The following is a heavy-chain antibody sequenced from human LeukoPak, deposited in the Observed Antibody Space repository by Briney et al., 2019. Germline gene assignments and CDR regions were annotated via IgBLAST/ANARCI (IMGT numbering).Heavy chain of an antibody. CDR3: ARRPRYSGSYLFDY. CDR1: GYTYTGYY. CDR2: INPNSGGT. D-gene: IGHD1-26*01. Sequence: GASVKVSCKASGYTYTGYYMHWVRQAPGQGLEWKGWINPNSGGTNYAQKFQGRVTMTRDTSISTAYMELSRLRSDDTAVYYCARRPRYSGSYLFDYWGQGPLVPFSS. J-gene: IGHJ4*02. V-gene: IGHV1-2*02.